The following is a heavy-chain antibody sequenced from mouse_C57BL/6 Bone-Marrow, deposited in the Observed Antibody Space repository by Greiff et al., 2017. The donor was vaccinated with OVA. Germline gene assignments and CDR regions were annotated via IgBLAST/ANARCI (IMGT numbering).Heavy chain of an antibody. CDR3: TSGIWYFDV. J-gene: IGHJ1*03. Sequence: VQLQQSGAELVRPGASVTLSCKASGYTFTDYEMHWVKQTPVHGLEWIGAIDPETGGTAYNQKFKGKAILTVDKSSSTAYMELRSLTSEDSAVYYCTSGIWYFDVWGTGTTVTVSS. CDR1: GYTFTDYE. V-gene: IGHV1-15*01. CDR2: IDPETGGT. D-gene: IGHD4-1*01.